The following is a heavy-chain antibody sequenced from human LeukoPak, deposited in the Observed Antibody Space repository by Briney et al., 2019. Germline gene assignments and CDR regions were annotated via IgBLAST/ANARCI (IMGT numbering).Heavy chain of an antibody. Sequence: PSGGSLRLSCAASGFTFSSYGMHWVRQAPGKGLEWVAVISYDGSNKYYADSVKGRFTISRDNSKNTLYLQMNSLRAEDTAVYYCAKNAHYYDSSGFDYWGQGTLVTVSS. J-gene: IGHJ4*02. V-gene: IGHV3-30*18. CDR3: AKNAHYYDSSGFDY. CDR2: ISYDGSNK. D-gene: IGHD3-22*01. CDR1: GFTFSSYG.